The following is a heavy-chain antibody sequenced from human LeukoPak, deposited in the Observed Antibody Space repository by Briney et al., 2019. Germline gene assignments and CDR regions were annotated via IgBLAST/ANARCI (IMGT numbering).Heavy chain of an antibody. CDR3: VCCSSPSCYGNFDY. J-gene: IGHJ4*02. CDR1: GFTFSSYG. Sequence: GGSLRLSCAASGFTFSSYGMHWVRQAPGKGLEWVAVIWYDGSNKYYADSVKGRFTISRDNSKNTLYLQMNSLRAEDTAVYYCVCCSSPSCYGNFDYWGQGTLVTVYS. D-gene: IGHD2-2*01. CDR2: IWYDGSNK. V-gene: IGHV3-33*01.